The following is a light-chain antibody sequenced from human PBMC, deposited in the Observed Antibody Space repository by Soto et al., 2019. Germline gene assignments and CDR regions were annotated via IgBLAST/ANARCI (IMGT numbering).Light chain of an antibody. V-gene: IGKV3-15*01. Sequence: EIVMTQSPATLYVSPGERATLSCRASQSVSIDLACYQQTPGQAPRLLIYCASTRATGIPVRFSGSASGTEFTLTISSLQSEDFTVYSCQQYKKWPLTVGQGTKVELK. CDR1: QSVSID. J-gene: IGKJ1*01. CDR2: CAS. CDR3: QQYKKWPLT.